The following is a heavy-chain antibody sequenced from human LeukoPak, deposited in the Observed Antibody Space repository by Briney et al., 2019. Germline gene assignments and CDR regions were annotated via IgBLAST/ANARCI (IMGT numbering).Heavy chain of an antibody. CDR2: IDPNTGAT. V-gene: IGHV1-2*02. J-gene: IGHJ6*02. CDR1: GYTFTGYH. D-gene: IGHD6-19*01. CDR3: ARLGVARWMVVTYYYYGMDV. Sequence: ASVKVSCKASGYTFTGYHMHWVRQAPGQGLEWMGWIDPNTGATKYAQKFEGRVSMTRDTSISTAYMEVSSLRSADTAVYFCARLGVARWMVVTYYYYGMDVWGQGTTVTVSS.